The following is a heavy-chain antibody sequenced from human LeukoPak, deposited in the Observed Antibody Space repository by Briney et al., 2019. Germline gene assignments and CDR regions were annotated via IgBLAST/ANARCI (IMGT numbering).Heavy chain of an antibody. D-gene: IGHD3-10*01. V-gene: IGHV3-33*01. Sequence: GGSLRLSCAASGFTFSSYGMHWVRQAPGKGLEWVAVIWYDGSNKYYADSVKGRFTISRDNSKNTLYLQMNSLRAEDTAVYYCARDQNGSGSYISGFDYWGQGTLVTVSS. CDR2: IWYDGSNK. CDR3: ARDQNGSGSYISGFDY. CDR1: GFTFSSYG. J-gene: IGHJ4*02.